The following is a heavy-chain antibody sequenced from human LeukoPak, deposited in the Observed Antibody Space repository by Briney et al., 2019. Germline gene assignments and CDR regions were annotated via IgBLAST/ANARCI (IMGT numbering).Heavy chain of an antibody. Sequence: GGSLRLSCAASGFTFSSYSMNWVRQAPGKGLEWVSSISSSSYIYYADSVKGRFTISRDNAKNSLYLQMNSLRAEDTAVYYCARDKIARDMVRGDYWGQGTLVTVSS. CDR2: ISSSSYI. CDR1: GFTFSSYS. V-gene: IGHV3-21*01. J-gene: IGHJ4*02. D-gene: IGHD3-10*01. CDR3: ARDKIARDMVRGDY.